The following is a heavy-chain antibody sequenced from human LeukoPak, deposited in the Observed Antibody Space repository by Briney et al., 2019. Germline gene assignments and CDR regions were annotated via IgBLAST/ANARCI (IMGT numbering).Heavy chain of an antibody. J-gene: IGHJ5*02. Sequence: SETLSLTCTVSGDSMTSYYWSFIRQPAGKGLEWIGRIHTSGTTYYNPSLKSRLMMSVDTSKNQFSLRLTSVTAADTAVYYCARGDFYDGGGKNWFDPWGQGTLVTVSS. D-gene: IGHD3-16*01. CDR3: ARGDFYDGGGKNWFDP. CDR1: GDSMTSYY. CDR2: IHTSGTT. V-gene: IGHV4-4*07.